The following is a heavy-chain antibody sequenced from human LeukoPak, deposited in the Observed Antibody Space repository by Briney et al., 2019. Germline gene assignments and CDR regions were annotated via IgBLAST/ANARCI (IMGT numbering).Heavy chain of an antibody. Sequence: PGGSLILSCAASGFPFSSYAMSWVRPAPGKGLEWVSAISGSGGSTYYADSVKGRFTISRDNSKNTLYLQMNSLRAEDTAVYYCAKTRIPSSGWYYYGMDVWGQGTTVTVSS. CDR2: ISGSGGST. J-gene: IGHJ6*02. CDR1: GFPFSSYA. V-gene: IGHV3-23*01. CDR3: AKTRIPSSGWYYYGMDV. D-gene: IGHD6-19*01.